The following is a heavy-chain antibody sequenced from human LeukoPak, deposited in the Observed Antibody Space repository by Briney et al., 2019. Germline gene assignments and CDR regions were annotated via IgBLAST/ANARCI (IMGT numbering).Heavy chain of an antibody. CDR3: ARDFGGSYLDYYYYYGMDV. V-gene: IGHV3-7*01. CDR2: INQDGSAK. Sequence: PGGSLRLSCAASGFTFSNSWMSWLRQAPGKGLEWVANINQDGSAKYYVDSVKGRFTISRDNAQNSLFLQMNSLRDEDTAVYYCARDFGGSYLDYYYYYGMDVWGQGTTVTVSS. D-gene: IGHD1-26*01. J-gene: IGHJ6*02. CDR1: GFTFSNSW.